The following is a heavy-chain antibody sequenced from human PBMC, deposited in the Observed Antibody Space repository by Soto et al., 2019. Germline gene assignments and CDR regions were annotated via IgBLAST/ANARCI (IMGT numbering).Heavy chain of an antibody. CDR1: GFRFGTYW. J-gene: IGHJ4*01. CDR2: IKEDGSDK. V-gene: IGHV3-7*01. Sequence: RSRRLSCAGSGFRFGTYWMSWVRQAPGKGLEWVANIKEDGSDKYYVDSLKGRFTISRDNAQNSLSLQMNSLRVEDTAVYYCVRAGGNFDYCGPGTLVTASP. CDR3: VRAGGNFDY.